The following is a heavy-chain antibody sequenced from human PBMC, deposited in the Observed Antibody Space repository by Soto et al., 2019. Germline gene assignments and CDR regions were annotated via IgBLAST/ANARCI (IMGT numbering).Heavy chain of an antibody. D-gene: IGHD6-19*01. CDR2: IWFDGSNK. J-gene: IGHJ4*02. CDR1: GFTFRSPA. Sequence: PGGALRPSFCSSGFTFRSPALHRVRQAPGKGLEWVANIWFDGSNKNYADSVKGRFTISRDNSKNTLFLQVNSLRAEDTAIYYCARAAYTSGYYYFDHWGQGTPVTVSS. CDR3: ARAAYTSGYYYFDH. V-gene: IGHV3-33*01.